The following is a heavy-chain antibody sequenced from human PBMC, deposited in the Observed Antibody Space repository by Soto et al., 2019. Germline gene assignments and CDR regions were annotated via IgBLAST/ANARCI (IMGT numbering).Heavy chain of an antibody. D-gene: IGHD3-22*01. J-gene: IGHJ4*02. CDR3: ARGGSGYVWFNEF. CDR1: GGLFSSYA. V-gene: IGHV1-69*01. Sequence: QEQLVQSGAEVKKSGASVKVSCKDTGGLFSSYAVRWVRQAPGQGLEWMGGIIPVFDTVYYAQKFQGRVTITADESTNTAYMELRSLRSEDTAMYYCARGGSGYVWFNEFWGQGTRVTVSS. CDR2: IIPVFDTV.